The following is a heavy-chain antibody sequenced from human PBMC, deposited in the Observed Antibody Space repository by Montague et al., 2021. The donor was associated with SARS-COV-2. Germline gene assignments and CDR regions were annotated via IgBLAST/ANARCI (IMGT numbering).Heavy chain of an antibody. J-gene: IGHJ3*02. CDR3: ARTYYDSLTGYYHRCAFDI. CDR2: IYYSGST. D-gene: IGHD3-9*01. CDR1: GGSISGYY. Sequence: SETLSLTCTVSGGSISGYYWSWIRQPPGKGLEWIGYIYYSGSTNYNPSLKSRVTISVDTSKNQFSLKLSSVTAADTAVYYCARTYYDSLTGYYHRCAFDIWGQGTMVTVSS. V-gene: IGHV4-59*08.